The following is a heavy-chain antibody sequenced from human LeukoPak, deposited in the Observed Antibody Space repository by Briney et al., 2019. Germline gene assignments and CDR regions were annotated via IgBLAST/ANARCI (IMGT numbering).Heavy chain of an antibody. CDR2: IYTSGRT. J-gene: IGHJ3*02. CDR1: GGSISSYY. D-gene: IGHD3-22*01. CDR3: AGDSSGYLGAFDI. Sequence: SETLSLTCTVSGGSISSYYWSWIRQPAGKGLEWIGRIYTSGRTNYNPSLKSRVTLSVDKSKNQFSLKLSSVTAADTAVYYCAGDSSGYLGAFDIWGQGTMVTVSS. V-gene: IGHV4-4*07.